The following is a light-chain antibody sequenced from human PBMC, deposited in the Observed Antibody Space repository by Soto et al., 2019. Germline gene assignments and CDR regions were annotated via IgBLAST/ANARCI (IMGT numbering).Light chain of an antibody. CDR2: AAS. Sequence: DIQITQSPSSLSASVGDGVTITCRASQYITTYLNWYQHKPGKVPKLLIYAASTLQSGVPSRFSGSGSGTDFTLTISSLQPEDVATYYCQKYNSAPWTFGQGTKVDIK. V-gene: IGKV1-27*01. CDR3: QKYNSAPWT. CDR1: QYITTY. J-gene: IGKJ1*01.